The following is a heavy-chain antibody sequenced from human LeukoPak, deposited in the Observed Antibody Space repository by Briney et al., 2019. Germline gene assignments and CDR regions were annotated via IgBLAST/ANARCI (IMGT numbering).Heavy chain of an antibody. J-gene: IGHJ4*02. V-gene: IGHV3-48*01. CDR3: ARDRRYTAMSD. Sequence: GGSLRLSCAASGFTFSSYSMNWVRQAAGKGLEWVSYISSSSSTIYYADSVKGRSTISRDNAKNSLYLQMNSLRAEDTAVYYCARDRRYTAMSDWGQGTLLTVSS. D-gene: IGHD5-18*01. CDR1: GFTFSSYS. CDR2: ISSSSSTI.